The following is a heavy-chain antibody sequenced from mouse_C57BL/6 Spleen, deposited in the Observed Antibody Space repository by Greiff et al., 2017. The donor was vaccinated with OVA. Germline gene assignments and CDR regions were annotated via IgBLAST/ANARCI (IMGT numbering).Heavy chain of an antibody. V-gene: IGHV5-17*01. CDR2: ISSGSSTI. D-gene: IGHD1-1*01. J-gene: IGHJ2*01. Sequence: EVQVVESGGGLVKPGGSLKLSCAASGFTFSDYGMHWVRQAPEKGLEWVAYISSGSSTIYYADTVKGRFTISRDNAKNTLFLQMTSLRSEDTAMYYCARSYGSSYYYFDYWGQGTTLTVSS. CDR1: GFTFSDYG. CDR3: ARSYGSSYYYFDY.